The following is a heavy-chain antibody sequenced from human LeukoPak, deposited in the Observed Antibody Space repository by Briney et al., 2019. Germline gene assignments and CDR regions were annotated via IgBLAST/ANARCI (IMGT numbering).Heavy chain of an antibody. V-gene: IGHV3-30*02. D-gene: IGHD2-21*01. CDR1: GFSFSSSG. Sequence: PGGSLRLSCAASGFSFSSSGMHWVRQAPGKGPEWVAFTRFDDSYKAYGDTVKGRFTISRDSSKNTLYLQMNRLRAEDAAVYYCAKAPVTTCSGAYCYPFDYWGQGTLVTVSS. CDR3: AKAPVTTCSGAYCYPFDY. J-gene: IGHJ4*02. CDR2: TRFDDSYK.